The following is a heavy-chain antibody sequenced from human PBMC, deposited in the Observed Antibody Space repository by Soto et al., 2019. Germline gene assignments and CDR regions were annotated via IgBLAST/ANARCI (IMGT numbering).Heavy chain of an antibody. CDR1: GGSISSYY. CDR3: ARDTNYCGSGPHV. D-gene: IGHD3-10*01. J-gene: IGHJ4*02. CDR2: IDYSGST. V-gene: IGHV4-59*12. Sequence: SETLSLTCTVSGGSISSYYWSWIRQPPGKGLEWIGYIDYSGSTNYNPSLKSRVTISVDTSKNQFSLKLSSVTAADTAVYYCARDTNYCGSGPHVWGQGTLVTVSS.